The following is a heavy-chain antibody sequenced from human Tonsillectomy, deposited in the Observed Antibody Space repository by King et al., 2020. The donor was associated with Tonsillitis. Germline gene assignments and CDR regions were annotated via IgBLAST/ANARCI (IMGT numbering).Heavy chain of an antibody. CDR2: IYYSGST. Sequence: VQLQESGPGLVKSSETLSLTCTVSGGSISSYYWNWIRQPPGKGLEWIGYIYYSGSTNYNPSLKSRVTISVDTSKKQFSLTVSSVTAADTAVYYCARAVGYNFGTWHYFDHWGQGTLVTVSS. V-gene: IGHV4-59*01. D-gene: IGHD5-24*01. J-gene: IGHJ4*02. CDR1: GGSISSYY. CDR3: ARAVGYNFGTWHYFDH.